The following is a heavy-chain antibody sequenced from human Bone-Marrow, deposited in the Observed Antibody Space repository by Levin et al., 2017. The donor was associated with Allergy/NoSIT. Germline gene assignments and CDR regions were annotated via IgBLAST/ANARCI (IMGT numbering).Heavy chain of an antibody. D-gene: IGHD2-15*01. Sequence: GGSLRLSCAASGFTFDDYAMHWVRQAPGKGLEWVSGISWNSGSIGYADSVKGRFTISRDNAKNSLYLQMNSLRAEDTALYYCAKGSGGSNEYFQHWGQGTLVTVSS. J-gene: IGHJ1*01. CDR3: AKGSGGSNEYFQH. CDR1: GFTFDDYA. CDR2: ISWNSGSI. V-gene: IGHV3-9*01.